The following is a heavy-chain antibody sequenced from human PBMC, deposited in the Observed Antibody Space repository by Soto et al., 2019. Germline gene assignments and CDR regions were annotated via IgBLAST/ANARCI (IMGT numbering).Heavy chain of an antibody. CDR3: ARLRIATNNYKWFDP. CDR2: IYVTGAV. J-gene: IGHJ5*02. D-gene: IGHD2-21*01. CDR1: GAALNSGNYY. V-gene: IGHV4-31*03. Sequence: SETLSLTCSVSGAALNSGNYYWSWIRQVPGKGLEWIGHIYVTGAVDYNPSLRDRITISKDTSERQFSLNLRLVTAADTAVYYCARLRIATNNYKWFDPWGQGTLVTVSS.